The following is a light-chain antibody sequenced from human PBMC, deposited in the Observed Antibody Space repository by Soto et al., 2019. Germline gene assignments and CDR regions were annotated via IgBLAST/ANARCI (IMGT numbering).Light chain of an antibody. J-gene: IGKJ5*01. Sequence: DIQVTQSPPTLSASVGDRVTITCRASQGISSNLAWYQQKPGKAPKLLVYAASTLQSGVPSRFSGSGSGTEFTLTISSLQPEDFATYYCQQFNSYPITFGQGTRLEIK. CDR2: AAS. CDR3: QQFNSYPIT. V-gene: IGKV1-9*01. CDR1: QGISSN.